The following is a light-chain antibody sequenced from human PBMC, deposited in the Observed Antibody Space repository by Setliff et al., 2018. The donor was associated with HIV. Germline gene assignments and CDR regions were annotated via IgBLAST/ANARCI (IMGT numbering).Light chain of an antibody. CDR1: SSDVGFFNY. CDR3: CSYAGNFLHV. J-gene: IGLJ1*01. V-gene: IGLV2-11*01. CDR2: EVN. Sequence: QSVLTQPRSVSGSRGQSVTISCTVTSSDVGFFNYVSWYQQHPAKAPKLMIYEVNKRPSGVPDRFSGSKSGNTASLSISGLQAEDETDYYCCSYAGNFLHVFGTGTKVTVL.